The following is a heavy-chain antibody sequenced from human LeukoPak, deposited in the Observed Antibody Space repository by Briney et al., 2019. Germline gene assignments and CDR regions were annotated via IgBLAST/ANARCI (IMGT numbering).Heavy chain of an antibody. CDR3: ARDHRPEIQYYYMDV. Sequence: GGPLPLSSPAPGFGLPNYGMHWARPAPGKGLGWVAALLYDGNTKHYADSVKVRFTISRDISKNTFYLQMNSLTAEDTAVYYCARDHRPEIQYYYMDVWGKGTTVAVSS. D-gene: IGHD1-14*01. CDR1: GFGLPNYG. CDR2: LLYDGNTK. V-gene: IGHV3-33*01. J-gene: IGHJ6*03.